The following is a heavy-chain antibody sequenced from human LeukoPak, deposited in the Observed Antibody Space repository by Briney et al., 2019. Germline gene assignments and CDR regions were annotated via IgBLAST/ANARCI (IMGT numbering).Heavy chain of an antibody. J-gene: IGHJ6*03. D-gene: IGHD3-10*01. Sequence: PGGSLRLSCAASGFTLSSYAMSWVRQAPGKGLEWVSSISASGGSTNYADSVKGRFIISRDNSKNTVYLQMNSLRAEDTAVYYCAKVMKGSERLTMVRGVIIKTAGLYYMDVWGKGTTVTVSS. CDR2: ISASGGST. CDR1: GFTLSSYA. CDR3: AKVMKGSERLTMVRGVIIKTAGLYYMDV. V-gene: IGHV3-23*01.